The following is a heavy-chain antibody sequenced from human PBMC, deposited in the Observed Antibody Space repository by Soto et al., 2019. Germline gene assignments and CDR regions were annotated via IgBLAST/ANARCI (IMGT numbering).Heavy chain of an antibody. D-gene: IGHD5-18*01. CDR3: ARERSAYSYADL. V-gene: IGHV4-30-4*01. Sequence: QVQLQESGPGLVKPSQTLSLTCTVSGDSISSSDYYWSWIRQPPGKGLEWIGYIYYSGSTYYNPSLKRRVTISVDTSQNQFSLNLSSVTAADTAVFYCARERSAYSYADLWGRGTLVTVSS. CDR2: IYYSGST. CDR1: GDSISSSDYY. J-gene: IGHJ2*01.